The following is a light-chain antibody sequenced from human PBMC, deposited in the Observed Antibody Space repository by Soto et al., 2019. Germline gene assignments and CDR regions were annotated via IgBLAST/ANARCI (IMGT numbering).Light chain of an antibody. CDR2: SAS. J-gene: IGKJ2*01. V-gene: IGKV1-39*01. CDR3: QQSFSAPRT. CDR1: ETIIDY. Sequence: DIQMSQSPSSLSASVGDSVTITCRASETIIDYLNWYQQQPGEAPKLLIFSASSLDSGVPSRFRGSGSGTHFTLTISSLHPEDFATYFCQQSFSAPRTFGQGTKLQAK.